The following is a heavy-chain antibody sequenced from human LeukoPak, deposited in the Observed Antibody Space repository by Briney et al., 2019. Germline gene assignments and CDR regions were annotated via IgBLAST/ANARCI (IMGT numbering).Heavy chain of an antibody. CDR2: ISLTGET. CDR3: SRESGAFCPFGY. V-gene: IGHV4-4*02. J-gene: IGHJ4*02. D-gene: IGHD1-26*01. Sequence: PSASLSLTCGASGGSISSTNWWSWVRHPPGQGLEWIGEISLTGETNYNPSLNGRVTMSLDESRNQLSLDLTSVTAADTAIYYCSRESGAFCPFGYWGQGTLVIVPP. CDR1: GGSISSTNW.